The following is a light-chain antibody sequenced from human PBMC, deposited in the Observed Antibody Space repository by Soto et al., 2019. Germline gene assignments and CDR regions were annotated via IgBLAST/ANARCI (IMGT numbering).Light chain of an antibody. V-gene: IGKV1-5*03. Sequence: DFQMTQSPYTLSAFVGDTVTITCRASQSLSSWLAWYQQKTGQAPKLLIYRAYYLESGVPSRFSCSGSGTEFTLTITCLQTDDFATYYCQQYNDYRAFGPGTKVEIK. CDR2: RAY. CDR1: QSLSSW. CDR3: QQYNDYRA. J-gene: IGKJ1*01.